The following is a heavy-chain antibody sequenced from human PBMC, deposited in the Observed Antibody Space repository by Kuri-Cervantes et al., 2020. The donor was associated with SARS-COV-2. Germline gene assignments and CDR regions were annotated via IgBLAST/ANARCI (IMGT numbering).Heavy chain of an antibody. V-gene: IGHV4-34*01. J-gene: IGHJ6*03. CDR3: ERAYGFLRYIYYMDV. Sequence: SETLSLTCAFYGESFSGYYWNWIRQSPGKGLEWIGEVNHRGSTNYNPSLKSRVTISVDTSSKQFSLNLSSVTAADTAVYYCERAYGFLRYIYYMDVWGRGTTVTVSS. D-gene: IGHD4-17*01. CDR1: GESFSGYY. CDR2: VNHRGST.